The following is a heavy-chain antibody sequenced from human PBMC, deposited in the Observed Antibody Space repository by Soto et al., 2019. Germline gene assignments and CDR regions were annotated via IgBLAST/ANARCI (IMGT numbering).Heavy chain of an antibody. CDR1: GGSISSGGYS. CDR3: ARVPDY. J-gene: IGHJ4*02. Sequence: QLQLQESGSGLVKPSQTLSLTCAVSGGSISSGGYSWIWIRQPPGKALEWIGYIYHSVSTYYNPSLKSRVTISVDRCKNQFSLKLSSVTAAERAVYYCARVPDYWGQGTLVTVSS. V-gene: IGHV4-30-2*01. CDR2: IYHSVST.